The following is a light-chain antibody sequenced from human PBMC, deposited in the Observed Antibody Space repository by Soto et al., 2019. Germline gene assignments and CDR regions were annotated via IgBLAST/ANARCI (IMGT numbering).Light chain of an antibody. J-gene: IGLJ2*01. CDR1: NIGGKN. V-gene: IGLV3-21*02. CDR2: DDN. CDR3: QVWDSSSNHVV. Sequence: SYELTQPPSVSVAPGQTARISCGGNNIGGKNVHWYQQKSGQAPVLAVYDDNDRPSGIPERFSGSNSGNTATLTISRVEAGDEADYYCQVWDSSSNHVVFGGGTKLTVL.